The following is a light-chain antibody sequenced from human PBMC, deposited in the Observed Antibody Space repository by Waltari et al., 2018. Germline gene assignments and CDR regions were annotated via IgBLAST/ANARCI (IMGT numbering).Light chain of an antibody. CDR2: DVT. Sequence: QSALTQPRSVSGSPGQSVTISCTGTSNDVGGYNYVSWYQHHPGKAPKLMIYDVTKRPSGLPDRFSGSKSGNTASLTISGLQAEDEADYYCCSYAGTYTHVVFGGGTKVTVL. CDR1: SNDVGGYNY. J-gene: IGLJ2*01. CDR3: CSYAGTYTHVV. V-gene: IGLV2-11*01.